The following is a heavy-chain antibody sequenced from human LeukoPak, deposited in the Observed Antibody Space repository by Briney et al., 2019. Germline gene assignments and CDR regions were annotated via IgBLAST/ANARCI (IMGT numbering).Heavy chain of an antibody. V-gene: IGHV4-39*01. CDR2: MYYSGST. CDR1: GGSISSRGYY. D-gene: IGHD3-22*01. J-gene: IGHJ4*02. Sequence: SETLSLTCTVSGGSISSRGYYWGWMRQPPGKGLEWIGSMYYSGSTYDNPSLKSRVTLSVDTSKNQFSLKLRSVTAADTAVYYCAKTYYYDPFDYWGQGTLVTVSS. CDR3: AKTYYYDPFDY.